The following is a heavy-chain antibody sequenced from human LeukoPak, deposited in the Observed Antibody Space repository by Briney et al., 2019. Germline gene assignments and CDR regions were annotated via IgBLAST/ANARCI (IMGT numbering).Heavy chain of an antibody. CDR2: ISGSGGST. CDR1: GFTFSSYS. V-gene: IGHV3-23*01. CDR3: AKETIPMAGGYYFDY. D-gene: IGHD6-19*01. J-gene: IGHJ4*02. Sequence: PGGSLRLSCAASGFTFSSYSMSWVRQAPGKGLEWVSAISGSGGSTYYADSVKGRFTISRDNSKNTLYLQMNSLRAEVTAVYYCAKETIPMAGGYYFDYWGQGTLVTVSS.